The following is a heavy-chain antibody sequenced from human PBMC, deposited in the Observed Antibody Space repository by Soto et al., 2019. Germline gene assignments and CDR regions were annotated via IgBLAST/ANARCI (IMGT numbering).Heavy chain of an antibody. D-gene: IGHD2-2*01. V-gene: IGHV1-18*01. CDR2: IYPYNGNT. CDR3: AKDLNEYAGGGY. J-gene: IGHJ4*02. Sequence: QVQLVQSVAEVRKPWASVKVSCKPSGYTFITHGIFWLRQAPGQGLEWMAWIYPYNGNTNYAQKLLDRVTLTTDTSTSTVYMALWSLTADDTVIYDCAKDLNEYAGGGYWGQGSLVTVCS. CDR1: GYTFITHG.